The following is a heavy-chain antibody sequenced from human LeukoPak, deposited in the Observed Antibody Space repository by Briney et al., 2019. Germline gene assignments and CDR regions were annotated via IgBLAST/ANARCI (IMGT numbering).Heavy chain of an antibody. CDR2: INHSGST. Sequence: SETLSLTCAVYGGSFSGYYWSRIRQTPGKGLEWIGEINHSGSTNYNPSLKSRVTISVDTSKNQFSLKLSSVTAADTAVYYCARGFLSYYDYVWGSYRYSRGYFDYWGQGTLVTVSS. CDR1: GGSFSGYY. J-gene: IGHJ4*02. CDR3: ARGFLSYYDYVWGSYRYSRGYFDY. D-gene: IGHD3-16*02. V-gene: IGHV4-34*01.